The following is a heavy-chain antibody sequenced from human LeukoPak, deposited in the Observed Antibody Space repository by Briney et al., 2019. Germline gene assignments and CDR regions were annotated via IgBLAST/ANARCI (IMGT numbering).Heavy chain of an antibody. V-gene: IGHV1-46*01. CDR1: GYTFTSYY. D-gene: IGHD3-22*01. CDR2: INPSGGST. Sequence: VASVPVSCMASGYTFTSYYMHWVRQAPGQGLEWMGIINPSGGSTSYAQKFQGRVTMTRDTSTSTVYMELSSLRSEDTAVYYCARVKPNYYDSSAYGTFDIWGQGTMVTVSS. CDR3: ARVKPNYYDSSAYGTFDI. J-gene: IGHJ3*02.